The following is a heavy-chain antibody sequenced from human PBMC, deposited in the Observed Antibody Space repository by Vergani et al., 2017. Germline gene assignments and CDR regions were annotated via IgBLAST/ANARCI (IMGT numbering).Heavy chain of an antibody. CDR1: GGSFSGYY. CDR3: VRAPHRYGMDV. J-gene: IGHJ6*02. CDR2: INHSGST. V-gene: IGHV4-34*01. Sequence: QVQLQQWGAGLLKSSETLSLTCAVYGGSFSGYYWSWIRQPPGKGLEWIGEINHSGSTNYNPSLKSRVTISLDTSKNQFSLKLSSVTAADTAVYYCVRAPHRYGMDVWGQGTTVTVSS.